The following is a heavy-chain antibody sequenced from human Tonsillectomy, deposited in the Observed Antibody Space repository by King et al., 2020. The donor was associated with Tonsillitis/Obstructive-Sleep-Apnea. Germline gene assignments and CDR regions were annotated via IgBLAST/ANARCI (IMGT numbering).Heavy chain of an antibody. CDR1: GFTFSSYW. CDR3: ASLFRQQLVHDWFVP. V-gene: IGHV3-7*01. CDR2: IKQDGSEK. J-gene: IGHJ5*02. D-gene: IGHD6-13*01. Sequence: VQLVESGGGLVQPGGSLRLSCAASGFTFSSYWMSWVRQAPGKGLEWVANIKQDGSEKYYVDSVKGRFTISRDNAKNSLYLQMNSLRAEDTAVYYCASLFRQQLVHDWFVPCGQGTLVTVSS.